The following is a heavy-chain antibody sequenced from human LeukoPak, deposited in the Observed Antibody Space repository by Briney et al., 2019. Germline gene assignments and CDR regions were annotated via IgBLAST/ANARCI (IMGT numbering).Heavy chain of an antibody. J-gene: IGHJ4*02. CDR1: GGTFSSYA. V-gene: IGHV1-69*04. CDR3: ARGSYLSWNY. CDR2: IIPILGIA. Sequence: GASVKVSFKASGGTFSSYAISWVRQAPGQGLEWMGRIIPILGIANYAQKFQGKVTITADKSTSTAYMELSSLRSEDTAVYYCARGSYLSWNYWGQGTLVTVS. D-gene: IGHD1-26*01.